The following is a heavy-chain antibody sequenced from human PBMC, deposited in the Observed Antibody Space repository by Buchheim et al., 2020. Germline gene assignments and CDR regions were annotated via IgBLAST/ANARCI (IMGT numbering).Heavy chain of an antibody. D-gene: IGHD2-2*01. CDR1: GFTFSSYA. J-gene: IGHJ5*02. CDR3: ARDPYCSSTSCYEGGWFDP. V-gene: IGHV3-30*04. CDR2: ISYDGRNK. Sequence: QVQLVESGGGVVQPGRSLRLSCAASGFTFSSYAMHWVRQAPGKGLEWVAVISYDGRNKYYADSVKGRFTISRDNSKNTLYLQMNSLRAEDTAVYYCARDPYCSSTSCYEGGWFDPWGQGTL.